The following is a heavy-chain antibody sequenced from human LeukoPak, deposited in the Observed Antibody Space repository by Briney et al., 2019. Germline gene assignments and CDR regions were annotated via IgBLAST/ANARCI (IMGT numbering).Heavy chain of an antibody. D-gene: IGHD3-9*01. V-gene: IGHV3-7*04. J-gene: IGHJ4*02. CDR3: ARGLDYYFDY. Sequence: VRXXPGXXLEWVANIKQDGSEKYYVDSVKGRFTISRDNAKNSLYLQMNSLRAEDTAVYYCARGLDYYFDYWGQGTLVTVSS. CDR2: IKQDGSEK.